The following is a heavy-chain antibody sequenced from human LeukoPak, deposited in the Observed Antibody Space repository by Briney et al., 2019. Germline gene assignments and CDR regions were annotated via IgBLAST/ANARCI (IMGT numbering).Heavy chain of an antibody. J-gene: IGHJ3*02. Sequence: SETLSLTCTVSGGSISSYYWSWIRQPPGKGLEWIGYIYYSGSTNYNRSLKSRVTISVDTSKNQFSLKLSSVTAADTAVYYCARALYWAFDIWGQGTMVTVSS. CDR1: GGSISSYY. D-gene: IGHD2-8*02. V-gene: IGHV4-59*01. CDR3: ARALYWAFDI. CDR2: IYYSGST.